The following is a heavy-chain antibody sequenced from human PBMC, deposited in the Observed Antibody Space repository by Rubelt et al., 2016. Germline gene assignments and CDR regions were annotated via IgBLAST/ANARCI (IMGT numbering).Heavy chain of an antibody. CDR3: ARLYGY. CDR2: IYYSGST. CDR1: VGSISSYY. Sequence: VQLQESGPGLVKPSETLSLTCTVPVGSISSYYWSWIRQPAGKGREWFGSIYYSGSTYYNPSPKSRVPISVDSSKNQFSLDLSSVTAADTAVYYCARLYGYWGQGTLVTVSS. J-gene: IGHJ4*02. D-gene: IGHD2-8*01. V-gene: IGHV4-59*05.